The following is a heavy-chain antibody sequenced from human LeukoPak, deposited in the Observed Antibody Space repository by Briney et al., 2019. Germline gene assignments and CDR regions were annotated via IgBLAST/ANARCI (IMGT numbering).Heavy chain of an antibody. CDR2: FDPEDGET. CDR1: GYTLTELS. CDR3: ATVGAGNDYYYYYGMDV. J-gene: IGHJ6*02. D-gene: IGHD6-13*01. Sequence: ASVKVSCKVSGYTLTELSMHWVRQAPGKGLEWMGGFDPEDGETIYAQKFQGRVTMTEDTSTDTAYMELSSLRSEDTAVYYCATVGAGNDYYYYYGMDVWGQGTTVTVSS. V-gene: IGHV1-24*01.